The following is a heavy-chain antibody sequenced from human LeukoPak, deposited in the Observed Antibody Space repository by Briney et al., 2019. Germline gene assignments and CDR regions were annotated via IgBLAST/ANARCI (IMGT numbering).Heavy chain of an antibody. CDR2: IYWDDDK. CDR1: GFSLSTRGVG. V-gene: IGHV2-5*02. D-gene: IGHD4-17*01. Sequence: SGPTLVKPTQTLTLTCTFSGFSLSTRGVGVGWIRQPPGKALEWLALIYWDDDKRYRSFLRSRLTITKDTSKNQVVLTMTNMDPVDTATYYCAHGHGDYRTFDYWGQGTLVTVPS. CDR3: AHGHGDYRTFDY. J-gene: IGHJ4*02.